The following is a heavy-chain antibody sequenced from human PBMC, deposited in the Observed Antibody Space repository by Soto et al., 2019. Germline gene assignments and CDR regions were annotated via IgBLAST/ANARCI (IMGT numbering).Heavy chain of an antibody. CDR3: ARDNWCSGGSCHGKVSAFDI. CDR1: GYTSTGYY. Sequence: ASVKVSCKASGYTSTGYYMHWVRQAPGQGLEWMGWINPNCGGTNYAQKFQGWVTMTRDTSISTAYMELSRLRSDDTAVYYCARDNWCSGGSCHGKVSAFDIWGQGTMVTVSS. J-gene: IGHJ3*02. CDR2: INPNCGGT. D-gene: IGHD2-15*01. V-gene: IGHV1-2*04.